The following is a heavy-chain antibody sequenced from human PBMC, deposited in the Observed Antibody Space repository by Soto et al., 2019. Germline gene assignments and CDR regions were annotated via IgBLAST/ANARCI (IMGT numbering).Heavy chain of an antibody. CDR1: GFTFSSYG. CDR2: IWYDGSNK. CDR3: ARDKDYGGPLDD. D-gene: IGHD4-17*01. J-gene: IGHJ4*02. V-gene: IGHV3-33*01. Sequence: PGGSLRLSCAASGFTFSSYGMHWVRQAPGKGLEWVAVIWYDGSNKYYADSVKGRFTISRDNSKNTLYLQMNSLRAEDTAVCYCARDKDYGGPLDDRGQGTLVTVSS.